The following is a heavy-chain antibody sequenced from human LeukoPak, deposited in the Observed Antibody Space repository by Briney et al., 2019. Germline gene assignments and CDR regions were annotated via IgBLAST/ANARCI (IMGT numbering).Heavy chain of an antibody. V-gene: IGHV3-23*01. D-gene: IGHD1-26*01. CDR1: GFTFTSYF. J-gene: IGHJ4*02. CDR2: ISGGGGST. CDR3: AKGGKWDVTPFDY. Sequence: GGSLRLSCAASGFTFTSYFMKWGRQAPGKGVEWVSTISGGGGSTYYADSVKGRFTISRDNSKNTLYLQVNSLRAEDTAVYYCAKGGKWDVTPFDYWGQGTLVTVSS.